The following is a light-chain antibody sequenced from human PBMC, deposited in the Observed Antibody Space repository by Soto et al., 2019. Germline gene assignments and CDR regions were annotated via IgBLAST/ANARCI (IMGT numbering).Light chain of an antibody. CDR1: SSNIGAGSD. CDR2: GNT. J-gene: IGLJ1*01. CDR3: QTYDSSLSGLYV. V-gene: IGLV1-40*01. Sequence: QSVLTQPPSISGAPGQRVTISCTGSSSNIGAGSDVHWYHQLPGTAPKLLIYGNTNRPSGVPDRFSGPKSGTSASLAIAGLQTEDEGDYYCQTYDSSLSGLYVLGTGTKVTV.